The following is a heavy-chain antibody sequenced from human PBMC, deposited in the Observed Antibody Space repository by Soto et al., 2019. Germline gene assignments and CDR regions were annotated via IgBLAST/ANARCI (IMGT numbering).Heavy chain of an antibody. D-gene: IGHD5-18*01. V-gene: IGHV1-3*01. Sequence: QVQLVQSGAEVKKPGASVKVSCKASGYTFTSYAMHWVRQAPGQRLEWMGWINAGNGNTKYSQKFQGRVTITRDTSASTAYMELSSLRSEDTAVYYCARSKGGYSYGYSFDYWGQGTLVTVSS. J-gene: IGHJ4*02. CDR2: INAGNGNT. CDR1: GYTFTSYA. CDR3: ARSKGGYSYGYSFDY.